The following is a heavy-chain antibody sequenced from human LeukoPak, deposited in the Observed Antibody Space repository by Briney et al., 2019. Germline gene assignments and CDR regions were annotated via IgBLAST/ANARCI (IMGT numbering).Heavy chain of an antibody. CDR2: INTNTGNP. CDR1: GYTFTSNA. D-gene: IGHD3-10*01. CDR3: ARQRITMVRGVIFHYYMGV. J-gene: IGHJ6*03. V-gene: IGHV7-4-1*02. Sequence: ASVKVSCKASGYTFTSNALGWVRQAPGQGLEWMGWINTNTGNPTYAQGFTGRFVFSLDTSVSTAYLQISSLKAEDTAVYYCARQRITMVRGVIFHYYMGVWGKGTTVTVSS.